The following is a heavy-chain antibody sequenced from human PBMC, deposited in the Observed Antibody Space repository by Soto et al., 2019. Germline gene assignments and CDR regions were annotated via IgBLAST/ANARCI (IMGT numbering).Heavy chain of an antibody. CDR3: ASDGSSTSGPGPGY. CDR2: IIPTLGIA. Sequence: QVQLVQSGAEVKKPGSSVKVSCKASGGTFSSYTISWVRQAPGQGLEWMGRIIPTLGIATYAQKFQGRVTITADKSTSTAYMELSSLRSEDTAVYYCASDGSSTSGPGPGYWGQGTLVTVSS. J-gene: IGHJ4*02. CDR1: GGTFSSYT. D-gene: IGHD2-2*01. V-gene: IGHV1-69*02.